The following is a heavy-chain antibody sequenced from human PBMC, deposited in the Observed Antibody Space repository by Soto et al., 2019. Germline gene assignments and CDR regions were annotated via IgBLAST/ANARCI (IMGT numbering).Heavy chain of an antibody. CDR3: AGARIVLTLTDWFDP. CDR2: IFCSGRV. V-gene: IGHV4-39*02. Sequence: SETLSLTCTVSGSSIISSAYYWSWLRQPPGKGLGWIGNIFCSGRVYYTPSLQGRVTMSVNTSRNQFSLQLRSAPAADPAVCFCAGARIVLTLTDWFDPRGRGTLVTVSS. CDR1: GSSIISSAYY. D-gene: IGHD6-6*01. J-gene: IGHJ5*02.